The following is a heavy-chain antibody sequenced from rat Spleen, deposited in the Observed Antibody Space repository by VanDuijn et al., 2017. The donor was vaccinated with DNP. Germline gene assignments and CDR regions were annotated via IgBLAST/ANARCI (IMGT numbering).Heavy chain of an antibody. V-gene: IGHV5-31*01. CDR1: GFTFSNYW. CDR2: INNIGSRT. CDR3: TRYNPGYFFDY. D-gene: IGHD4-3*01. J-gene: IGHJ2*01. Sequence: EVQLVESGGGPVQPGRSLKLSCVASGFTFSNYWMGWVRQAPGKGLEWIGPINNIGSRTYYPDSVKDRFTISRDDAQNTLYLQMNSLRSEDTATYYCTRYNPGYFFDYWGQGVMVTVSS.